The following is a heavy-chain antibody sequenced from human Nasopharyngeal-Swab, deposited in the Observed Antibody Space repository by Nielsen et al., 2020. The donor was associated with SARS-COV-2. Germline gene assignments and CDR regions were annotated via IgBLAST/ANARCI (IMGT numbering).Heavy chain of an antibody. Sequence: SETLSLTCTVSGGSISSGGYYWSWIPQPPGKGLEWIGYIYYSGSTYYTPSLKSRVTISVDPSKNQFSLKLSSVTAADTAVYYCARDRGRFAAFDYWGQGTLVTVSS. CDR1: GGSISSGGYY. D-gene: IGHD3-10*01. J-gene: IGHJ4*01. CDR3: ARDRGRFAAFDY. CDR2: IYYSGST. V-gene: IGHV4-31*03.